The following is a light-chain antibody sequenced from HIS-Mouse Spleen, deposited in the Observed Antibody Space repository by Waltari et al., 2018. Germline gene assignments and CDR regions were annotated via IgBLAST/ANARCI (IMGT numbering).Light chain of an antibody. CDR2: KVS. J-gene: IGKJ5*01. V-gene: IGKV2-30*02. CDR1: QILVHSDGNTY. CDR3: MQGTHWPPIT. Sequence: DVVMTQSPLSLPVTLGQPASISCRSSQILVHSDGNTYLNWFQQRPGQSPRRLIYKVSNRDSGVPDRFSGSGSGTDFTLKISRVEAEDVGVYYCMQGTHWPPITFGQGTRLEIK.